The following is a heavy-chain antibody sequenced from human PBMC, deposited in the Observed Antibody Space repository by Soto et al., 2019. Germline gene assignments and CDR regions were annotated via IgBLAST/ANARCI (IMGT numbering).Heavy chain of an antibody. Sequence: GGSLRLSCAASGFTFSSYAMNWFRQAPGKGLEWVSAISGSGGSTYYADSVKGRFTISRDSSKNTLYLQMNSLRAEDTAVYYCAKGNSWSPALVLDIWGQGTMVTVSS. CDR2: ISGSGGST. CDR3: AKGNSWSPALVLDI. J-gene: IGHJ3*02. V-gene: IGHV3-23*01. CDR1: GFTFSSYA. D-gene: IGHD1-7*01.